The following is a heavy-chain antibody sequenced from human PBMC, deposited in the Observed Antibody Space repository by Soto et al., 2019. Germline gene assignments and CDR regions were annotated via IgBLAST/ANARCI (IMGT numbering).Heavy chain of an antibody. V-gene: IGHV3-23*01. CDR2: ISNSAAT. Sequence: EVNLLESGGGLVQPGGSLRLSCTASGFTFSRALMSWVRQAPGKGLEWVSTISNSAATYYADSVKGRFTISRDNSKHTLFLQMKSLRIEDTAVYYCAKYKPWGSYPDYWGQGTLVTVSS. J-gene: IGHJ4*02. CDR3: AKYKPWGSYPDY. CDR1: GFTFSRAL. D-gene: IGHD3-16*02.